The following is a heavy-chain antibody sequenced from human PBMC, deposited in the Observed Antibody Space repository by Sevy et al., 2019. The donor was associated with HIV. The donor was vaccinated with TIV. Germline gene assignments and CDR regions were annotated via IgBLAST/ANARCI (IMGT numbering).Heavy chain of an antibody. CDR1: GGSISSGGYS. CDR2: IYHSGST. J-gene: IGHJ4*02. Sequence: SETLSLTCAVSGGSISSGGYSWSWIRQPPGKGLEWIGYIYHSGSTYYNPSLKSQVTISVDTSKNQFSLKLSSVTAAYTAVYYCARTRNPYFDYWGQGTLVTVSS. V-gene: IGHV4-30-2*01. CDR3: ARTRNPYFDY.